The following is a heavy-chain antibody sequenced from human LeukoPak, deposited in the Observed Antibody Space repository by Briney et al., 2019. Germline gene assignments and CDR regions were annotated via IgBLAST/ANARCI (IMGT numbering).Heavy chain of an antibody. Sequence: PGGSLRLSCVGSGFTFSRYWLNWVRQAPGKGLEWVANMNQDGSEIYYLDSVKGRFTISRDNAKNPVYLQMNSLRVEDTAVYYCARSNYIDAFDIWGQGTMVTVSS. CDR1: GFTFSRYW. CDR2: MNQDGSEI. V-gene: IGHV3-7*01. J-gene: IGHJ3*02. CDR3: ARSNYIDAFDI. D-gene: IGHD4-11*01.